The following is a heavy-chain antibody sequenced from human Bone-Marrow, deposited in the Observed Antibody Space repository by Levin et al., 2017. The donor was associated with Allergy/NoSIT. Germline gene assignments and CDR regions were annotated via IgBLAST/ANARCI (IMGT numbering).Heavy chain of an antibody. D-gene: IGHD5-12*01. V-gene: IGHV3-9*01. J-gene: IGHJ4*02. CDR1: GFTFDDYA. Sequence: SLKISCAASGFTFDDYAMHWVRQAPGKGLEWVSGISWNSGSIGYADSVKGRFTISRDNAKNSLYLQMNSLRAEDTALYYCAKDISSVDIVDYWGQGTLVTVSS. CDR3: AKDISSVDIVDY. CDR2: ISWNSGSI.